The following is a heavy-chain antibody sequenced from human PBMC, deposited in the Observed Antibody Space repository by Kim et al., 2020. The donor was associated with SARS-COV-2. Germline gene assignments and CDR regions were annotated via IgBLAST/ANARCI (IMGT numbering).Heavy chain of an antibody. CDR2: INAGNGYT. Sequence: ASVKVSCKASGYSFTDYSMHWVRQAPGQRLEWMGWINAGNGYTEYSQKFQGRVTITRDTSASTAYMELSSLRSEDTAVYYCARDCYTWAQGTLVTVSS. CDR1: GYSFTDYS. J-gene: IGHJ4*02. D-gene: IGHD3-16*02. CDR3: ARDCYT. V-gene: IGHV1-3*01.